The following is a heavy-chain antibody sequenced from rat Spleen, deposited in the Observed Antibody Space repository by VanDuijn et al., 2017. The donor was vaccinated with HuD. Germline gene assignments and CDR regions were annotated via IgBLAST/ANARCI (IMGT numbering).Heavy chain of an antibody. J-gene: IGHJ2*01. CDR2: INNAGST. CDR3: ARSPYYYSGYY. D-gene: IGHD1-1*01. Sequence: EVQLQESGPGPVKPSQSLSLTCSVTGYSITSSYRWNWIRKFPGNKLEWMGYINNAGSTNYNPSLKSRISITRDTSKNQFFLQVNSVTTEDTATYYCARSPYYYSGYYWGQGVMVTVSS. CDR1: GYSITSSYR. V-gene: IGHV3-3*01.